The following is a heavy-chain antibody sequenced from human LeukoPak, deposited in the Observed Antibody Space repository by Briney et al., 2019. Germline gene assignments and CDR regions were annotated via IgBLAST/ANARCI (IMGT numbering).Heavy chain of an antibody. D-gene: IGHD3-16*01. Sequence: GWSLRLSFAAPGFTYSSNWMHWVRQAPGKGLVWVSRVSGDGSIKYYADSVKGRFTMSRDNAKNTLYLQINSLRVEDTAVYYCARQNYGNPDYWGQGTLVTVSS. CDR3: ARQNYGNPDY. J-gene: IGHJ4*02. CDR1: GFTYSSNW. CDR2: VSGDGSIK. V-gene: IGHV3-74*01.